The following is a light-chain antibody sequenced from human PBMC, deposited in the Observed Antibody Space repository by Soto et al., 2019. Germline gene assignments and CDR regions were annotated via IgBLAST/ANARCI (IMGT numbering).Light chain of an antibody. CDR2: GAS. J-gene: IGKJ2*01. V-gene: IGKV3-15*01. CDR1: QSVSSN. Sequence: EIVMTQSPATLSVSPGERATLSCRASQSVSSNLAWYQQKLCQAPRLLIYGASTRATGIPAMFSGSGSGTELTLTISSLQSEDFAFYYCQQYNNWPYTFGQGTKLEIK. CDR3: QQYNNWPYT.